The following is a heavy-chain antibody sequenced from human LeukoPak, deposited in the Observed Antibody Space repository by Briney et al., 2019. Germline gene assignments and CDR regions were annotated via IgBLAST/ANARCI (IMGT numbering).Heavy chain of an antibody. CDR1: DASIETHY. J-gene: IGHJ5*02. Sequence: PSETLSLTCSVSDASIETHYWSWIRQPPGKGLEWIGYIFHSGSITNNPSLKSRVTVSLHTSKKKVSLKLTSVTAADTAVYNCARHYSIMGGRLSEYWLDPWGQGTLVTVSS. CDR3: ARHYSIMGGRLSEYWLDP. D-gene: IGHD2-8*01. V-gene: IGHV4-59*08. CDR2: IFHSGSI.